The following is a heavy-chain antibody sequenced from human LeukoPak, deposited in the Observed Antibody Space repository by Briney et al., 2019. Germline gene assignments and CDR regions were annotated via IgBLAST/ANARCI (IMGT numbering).Heavy chain of an antibody. CDR3: ANPPVAGTVFYYGY. CDR2: ISGSGGST. D-gene: IGHD6-19*01. CDR1: GFTFSSYA. Sequence: QPGGSLRLSCAASGFTFSSYAMSWVRQAPGKGLEWVSAISGSGGSTYYADSAKGRFTISRDNSKNTLYLQMNSLRAEDTAVYYCANPPVAGTVFYYGYWGQGTLVTVSS. V-gene: IGHV3-23*01. J-gene: IGHJ4*02.